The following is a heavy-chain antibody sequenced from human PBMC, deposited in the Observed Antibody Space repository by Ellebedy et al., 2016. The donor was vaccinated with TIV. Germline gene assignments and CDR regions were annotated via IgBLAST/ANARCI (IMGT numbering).Heavy chain of an antibody. V-gene: IGHV4-4*08. CDR3: SRDMSCSCGSCYHGYWYFDL. CDR2: LYYAETT. J-gene: IGHJ2*01. CDR1: GGSISSHY. Sequence: MPSETLSLTCTVSGGSISSHYCSWIPQSPGQGLEWIGYLYYAETTNSNPSLKSLVTLSADTSKNQFPLKLGSVTAADTDGYYCSRDMSCSCGSCYHGYWYFDLWGRGTLVTVSS. D-gene: IGHD2-15*01.